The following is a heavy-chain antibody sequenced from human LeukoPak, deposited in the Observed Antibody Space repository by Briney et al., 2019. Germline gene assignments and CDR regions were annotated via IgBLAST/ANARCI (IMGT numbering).Heavy chain of an antibody. CDR3: AIMHGYYDGSGYWVQ. Sequence: GGSLRLSCAASGFTFGSYGMSWVRQAPGKGLEWVSFTPNADRTSYADSVEGRFTISRDNPRNTPYMQMNSLRDEDTALYYCAIMHGYYDGSGYWVQWGQGTLVTVSS. J-gene: IGHJ4*02. CDR2: FTPNADRT. CDR1: GFTFGSYG. D-gene: IGHD3-22*01. V-gene: IGHV3-23*01.